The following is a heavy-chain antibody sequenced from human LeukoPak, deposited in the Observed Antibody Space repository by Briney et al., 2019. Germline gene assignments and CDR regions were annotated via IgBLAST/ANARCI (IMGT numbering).Heavy chain of an antibody. CDR2: ISSSSSSYI. V-gene: IGHV3-21*01. D-gene: IGHD6-13*01. Sequence: PGGSLRLSCAASGFTFSSYSMNWVRQAPGKGLEWVSSISSSSSSYIYYADSVKGRFTISRDNAKNSLYLQMNSLRAEDTAVYYCARDRGSSWYLGILYWGQGTLVTVSS. CDR3: ARDRGSSWYLGILY. J-gene: IGHJ4*02. CDR1: GFTFSSYS.